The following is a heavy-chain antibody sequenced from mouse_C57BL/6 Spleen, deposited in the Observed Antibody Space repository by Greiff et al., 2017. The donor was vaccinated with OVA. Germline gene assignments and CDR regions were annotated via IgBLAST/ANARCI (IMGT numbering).Heavy chain of an antibody. J-gene: IGHJ1*03. V-gene: IGHV5-17*01. CDR3: ARGLDYSNYDWYFDV. CDR2: ISSGSSTI. D-gene: IGHD2-5*01. Sequence: EVKLEESGGGLVKPGGSLKLSCAASGFTFSDYGMHWVRQAPEKGLEWVAYISSGSSTIYYADPVKGRFTISRDNAKNTLFLQMTSLRTEDTAMYYGARGLDYSNYDWYFDVWGTGTTVTVSS. CDR1: GFTFSDYG.